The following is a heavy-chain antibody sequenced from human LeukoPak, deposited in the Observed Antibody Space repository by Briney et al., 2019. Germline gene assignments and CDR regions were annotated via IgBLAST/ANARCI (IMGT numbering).Heavy chain of an antibody. CDR1: GFTFSSYS. Sequence: GGSLRLSCAASGFTFSSYSMNWVRQAPGKGLEWVSSISSSSSYIYYADSVKGRFTISRDNSKNTLYLQMNSLRAEDTAVYYCAKELSGWYLDFYYGMDVWGQGTTVTVSS. V-gene: IGHV3-21*04. D-gene: IGHD6-19*01. CDR3: AKELSGWYLDFYYGMDV. J-gene: IGHJ6*02. CDR2: ISSSSSYI.